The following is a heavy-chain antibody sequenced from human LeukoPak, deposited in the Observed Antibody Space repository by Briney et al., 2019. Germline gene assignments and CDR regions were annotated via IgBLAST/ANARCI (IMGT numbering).Heavy chain of an antibody. CDR1: GFTFSSYW. Sequence: EGSLRLSCAASGFTFSSYWMSWVRQAPGKGLEWVANIKQDGSEKYYVDSVKGRFTISRDNAKNSLYLQMNSLRAEDTAVYYCARIYCGGDCYITNYGMDVWGQGTTVTVSS. CDR3: ARIYCGGDCYITNYGMDV. J-gene: IGHJ6*02. V-gene: IGHV3-7*03. D-gene: IGHD2-21*02. CDR2: IKQDGSEK.